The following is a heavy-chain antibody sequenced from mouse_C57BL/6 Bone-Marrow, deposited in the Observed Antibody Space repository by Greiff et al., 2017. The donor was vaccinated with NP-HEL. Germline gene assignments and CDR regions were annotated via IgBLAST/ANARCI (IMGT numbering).Heavy chain of an antibody. V-gene: IGHV1-80*01. CDR3: ARDYGSSYSFES. J-gene: IGHJ2*01. CDR2: IYPGDGDT. CDR1: GYAFSSYW. D-gene: IGHD1-1*01. Sequence: QVQLQQSGAELVKPGASVKISCKASGYAFSSYWMNWVKQRPGKGLEWIGQIYPGDGDTNYNGKFKGKATLTADKSSSTAYMQRRSLTSEDSAVYFCARDYGSSYSFESWGQSTTLTVSS.